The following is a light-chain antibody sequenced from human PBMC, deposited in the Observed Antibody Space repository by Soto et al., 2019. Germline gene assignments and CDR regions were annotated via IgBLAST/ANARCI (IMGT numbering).Light chain of an antibody. CDR2: GAS. V-gene: IGKV1-39*01. Sequence: DIQMTQSPSSLSASVGDRVTITCRASQGIRTYLNWFQQTPGKAPKLLIYGASSLQSGVPSGFSANASGTDFTPTITSLQPEDFGTYHCQQSYSIPLTLGQGTKVDIK. J-gene: IGKJ1*01. CDR3: QQSYSIPLT. CDR1: QGIRTY.